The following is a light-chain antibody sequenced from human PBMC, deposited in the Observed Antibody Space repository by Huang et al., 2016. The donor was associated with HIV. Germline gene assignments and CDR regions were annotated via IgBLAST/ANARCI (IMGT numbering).Light chain of an antibody. Sequence: DTQMTQSPSSLSASVGDRVTITCRASQAGRNSLAWYQQRPGKAPKLLLYATSRLQSGLPSRFTGSGSGTDYTLTISSLQPEDFATYYCQQYYSFPQTFGQGTKVEI. CDR2: ATS. J-gene: IGKJ1*01. CDR1: QAGRNS. CDR3: QQYYSFPQT. V-gene: IGKV1-NL1*01.